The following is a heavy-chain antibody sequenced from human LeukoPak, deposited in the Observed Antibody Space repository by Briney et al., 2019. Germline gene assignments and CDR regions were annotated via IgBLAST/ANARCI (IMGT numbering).Heavy chain of an antibody. CDR1: GGTFSSYA. V-gene: IGHV1-69*01. CDR2: IIPIFGTA. Sequence: ASVKVSCKASGGTFSSYAISWVRQAPGQGLEWMGGIIPIFGTANYAQKFQGRVTITADESTSTAYMELGSLRSEDTAVYYCAREYTSWYYYGSGSYRFDPWGQGTLVTVSS. CDR3: AREYTSWYYYGSGSYRFDP. J-gene: IGHJ5*02. D-gene: IGHD3-10*01.